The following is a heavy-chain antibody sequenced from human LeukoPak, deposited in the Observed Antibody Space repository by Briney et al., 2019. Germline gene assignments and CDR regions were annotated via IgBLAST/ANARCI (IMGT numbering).Heavy chain of an antibody. D-gene: IGHD3-22*01. CDR3: ARGYYYDSSGYSPFDY. J-gene: IGHJ4*02. CDR1: GGSFSGYY. Sequence: PSETLSLTCAVYGGSFSGYYWSWIRQPPGKGLEWIGEINHSGSTNYNPSLKSRVTISVDTSKNQFSLKLSSVTAADTAVYYCARGYYYDSSGYSPFDYWGRGTLVTVSS. CDR2: INHSGST. V-gene: IGHV4-34*01.